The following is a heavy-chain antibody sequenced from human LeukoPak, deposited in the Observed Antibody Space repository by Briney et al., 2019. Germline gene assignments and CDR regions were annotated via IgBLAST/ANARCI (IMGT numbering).Heavy chain of an antibody. CDR3: ARTTYYYDSSGYYEFDY. CDR1: GFIFSNYA. CDR2: ISGSGGTT. V-gene: IGHV3-23*01. J-gene: IGHJ4*02. Sequence: GGSLRLSCAATGFIFSNYAMSWVRQAPGKGLEWVSSISGSGGTTYYADSVKGRFTISRDNSKNTLYMEMNSLRAEDTAVYYCARTTYYYDSSGYYEFDYWDQGTLVTVSS. D-gene: IGHD3-22*01.